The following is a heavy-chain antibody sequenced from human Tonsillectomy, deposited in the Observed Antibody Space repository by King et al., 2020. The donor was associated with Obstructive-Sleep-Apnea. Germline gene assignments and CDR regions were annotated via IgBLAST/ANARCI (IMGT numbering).Heavy chain of an antibody. D-gene: IGHD4-17*01. CDR1: GFTFSSYA. Sequence: VQLVESGGGVVQPGRSLRLSCAASGFTFSSYAMHWVRQAPGKGLEWVAVISYDGSNKYYADSVKGRFTISRDNSKNTLYLQMNSLRAEDTAVYYCARTLYETVTVGHWGQGTLVTVSS. CDR3: ARTLYETVTVGH. V-gene: IGHV3-30*04. CDR2: ISYDGSNK. J-gene: IGHJ4*02.